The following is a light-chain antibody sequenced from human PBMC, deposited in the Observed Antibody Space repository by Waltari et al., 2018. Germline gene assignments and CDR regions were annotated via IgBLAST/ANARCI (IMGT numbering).Light chain of an antibody. V-gene: IGKV3-11*01. CDR2: DAS. J-gene: IGKJ4*01. CDR3: QQRATWPLT. Sequence: EIVLPQSPATLSLSPGDRATLSCRASQSLDNYLAWYQQKPGQAPRLLIYDASNRATGIPGRFSGSGSGTDFTLTISTLEPEDFAVYYCQQRATWPLTFGGGTKVEI. CDR1: QSLDNY.